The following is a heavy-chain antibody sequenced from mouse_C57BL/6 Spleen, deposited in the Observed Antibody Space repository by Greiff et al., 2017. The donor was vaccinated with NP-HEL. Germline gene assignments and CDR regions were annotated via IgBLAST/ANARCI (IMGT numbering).Heavy chain of an antibody. D-gene: IGHD1-1*01. Sequence: EVKVVESEGGLVQPGSSMKLSCTASGFTFSDYYMAWVRQVPEKGLEWVANINYDGSSTYYLDSLKSRFIISRDNAKNILYLQMSSLKSEDTATYYCARDRSYGRLYYYAMDYWGQGTSVTVSS. J-gene: IGHJ4*01. CDR2: INYDGSST. CDR3: ARDRSYGRLYYYAMDY. CDR1: GFTFSDYY. V-gene: IGHV5-16*01.